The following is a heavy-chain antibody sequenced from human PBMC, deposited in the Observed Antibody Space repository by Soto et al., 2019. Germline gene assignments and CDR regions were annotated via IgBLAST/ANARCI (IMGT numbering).Heavy chain of an antibody. CDR3: SREGYNYNGMDV. V-gene: IGHV4-31*03. CDR1: GDSINNGDYY. CDR2: IYYSGAT. J-gene: IGHJ6*02. Sequence: QVQLQESGPGLVNPSQTLSLTCTVSGDSINNGDYYWSWVRHHPVKGLEWIGYIYYSGATSNNPSLKGRVTITLDTSESHCSLRLSSVTAADTAVYYCSREGYNYNGMDVWGQGTTVTVSS.